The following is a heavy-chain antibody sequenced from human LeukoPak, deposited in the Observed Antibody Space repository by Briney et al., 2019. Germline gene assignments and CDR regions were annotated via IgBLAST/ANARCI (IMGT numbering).Heavy chain of an antibody. J-gene: IGHJ5*02. CDR3: ARDSSYYYDSSGYYRRWFDP. Sequence: ASVKVSCKASGYTFTSYYMHWVRQAPGQGLEWMGIINPSGGSTSYAQKFQGRVTMTGDTSTSTVYMELSSLRSEDTAVYYCARDSSYYYDSSGYYRRWFDPWGQGTLVTVSS. CDR1: GYTFTSYY. D-gene: IGHD3-22*01. V-gene: IGHV1-46*01. CDR2: INPSGGST.